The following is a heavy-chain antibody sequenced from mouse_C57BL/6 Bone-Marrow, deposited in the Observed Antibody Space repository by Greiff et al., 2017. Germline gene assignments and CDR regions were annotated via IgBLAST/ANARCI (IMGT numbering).Heavy chain of an antibody. D-gene: IGHD2-12*01. CDR2: IWSDGST. V-gene: IGHV2-6-1*01. Sequence: QVQLKESGPGLVAPSQSLSITCTVSGFSLTSYGVHWVRQPPGKGLEWLVVIWSDGSTTYNSALKSRLSISKDNSKSQVFLKMNSLQTDDTAMYYCARHDHDGYYAMDYWGQGTSVTVSS. CDR1: GFSLTSYG. CDR3: ARHDHDGYYAMDY. J-gene: IGHJ4*01.